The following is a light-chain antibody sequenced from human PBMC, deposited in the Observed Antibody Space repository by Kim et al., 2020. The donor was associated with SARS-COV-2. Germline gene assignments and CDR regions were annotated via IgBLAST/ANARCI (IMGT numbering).Light chain of an antibody. CDR1: SSDVGGYNY. CDR3: SSYTSSSTPVV. Sequence: QSALTQPASVSGSPGQSITISCTGTSSDVGGYNYVSWYQQHPGKAPKLMIYDVSNRPSGVSNRFSGSKSGNTASLTISGLQAEDEADYYCSSYTSSSTPVVFGGETQLTVL. V-gene: IGLV2-14*03. J-gene: IGLJ2*01. CDR2: DVS.